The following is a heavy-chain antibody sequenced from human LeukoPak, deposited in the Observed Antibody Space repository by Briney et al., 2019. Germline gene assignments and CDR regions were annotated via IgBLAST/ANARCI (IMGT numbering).Heavy chain of an antibody. CDR1: GFTFGDYA. V-gene: IGHV3-49*04. CDR2: IRSKAYGGTT. J-gene: IGHJ4*02. Sequence: PGWSLRLYCTASGFTFGDYAMSWVRQAPGKGLEWVGFIRSKAYGGTTEYAASVKGRFTISRDDSKSIAYLQMNSLKTEDTAVYYCTRKLDYWGQGTLVTVSS. CDR3: TRKLDY.